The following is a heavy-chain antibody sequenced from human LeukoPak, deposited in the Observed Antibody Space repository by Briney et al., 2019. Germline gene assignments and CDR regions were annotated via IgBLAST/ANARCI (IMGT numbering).Heavy chain of an antibody. J-gene: IGHJ3*02. CDR1: GFTFSDYH. CDR2: ISSSSSYT. CDR3: ARANTGDAFDI. D-gene: IGHD5-18*01. Sequence: GGSLRLSCAASGFTFSDYHMSWIRQAPGKGLEWVSYISSSSSYTNYADSVKGRFTISRDNAKNSLYLQMNSLRAEDTAVYYCARANTGDAFDIWGQGTMVTVSS. V-gene: IGHV3-11*05.